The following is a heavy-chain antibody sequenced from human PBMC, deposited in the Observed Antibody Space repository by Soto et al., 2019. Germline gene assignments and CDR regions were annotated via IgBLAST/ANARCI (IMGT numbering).Heavy chain of an antibody. V-gene: IGHV4-4*07. Sequence: SSETLSLTCTVSCGSISSYYWSWIRQPAGKGLEWVGRIYASGSTNYNPSLESRVTMSVDTSKNQFSLKVSPVTAADTAVYYCARDVYGSTTSGYYYHGMDVWGQGTTVTVSS. CDR3: ARDVYGSTTSGYYYHGMDV. CDR1: CGSISSYY. CDR2: IYASGST. D-gene: IGHD2-2*01. J-gene: IGHJ6*02.